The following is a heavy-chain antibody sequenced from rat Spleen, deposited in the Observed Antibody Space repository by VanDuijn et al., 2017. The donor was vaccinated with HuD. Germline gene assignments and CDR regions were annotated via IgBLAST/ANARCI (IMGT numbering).Heavy chain of an antibody. CDR3: ATGPRILRLDWFAY. CDR2: INYDGTRA. CDR1: GFTFSDYY. D-gene: IGHD1-6*01. Sequence: EVQLVESGGGLVQPGKSLKVSCAASGFTFSDYYMAWVRQAPTKGLEWVASINYDGTRAFYRDSVQGRFTISRDNAKSTLYLQMDSLTSEDTATYYCATGPRILRLDWFAYWGQGTLVTVSS. J-gene: IGHJ3*01. V-gene: IGHV5-20*01.